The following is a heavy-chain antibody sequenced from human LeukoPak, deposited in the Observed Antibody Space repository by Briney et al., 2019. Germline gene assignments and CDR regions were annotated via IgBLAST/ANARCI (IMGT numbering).Heavy chain of an antibody. J-gene: IGHJ4*02. V-gene: IGHV3-11*01. CDR3: ARDPDYGDPY. CDR1: GFSFSDSY. Sequence: GGSLRLSCSASGFSFSDSYMSWFRLSPEKGLEWIAYITRSGTTTEYADSVKGRFTISRVNAKNSLYLQMNSLRPEDTAVYYCARDPDYGDPYWGQGTPVTVSP. CDR2: ITRSGTTT. D-gene: IGHD4/OR15-4a*01.